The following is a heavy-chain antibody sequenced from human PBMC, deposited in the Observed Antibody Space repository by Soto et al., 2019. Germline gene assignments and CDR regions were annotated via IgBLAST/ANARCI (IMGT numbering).Heavy chain of an antibody. D-gene: IGHD3-16*02. J-gene: IGHJ4*02. CDR3: AKWDDYIWGSYRTFDY. CDR2: ISGSGGST. Sequence: GGSLRLSCAASGFTFSSYAMSWVRQAPGKGLEWVSAISGSGGSTYYADSVKGRFTISRDNSKNTLYLQMNSLRAEDTAVYYCAKWDDYIWGSYRTFDYWGQGTLVTVS. V-gene: IGHV3-23*01. CDR1: GFTFSSYA.